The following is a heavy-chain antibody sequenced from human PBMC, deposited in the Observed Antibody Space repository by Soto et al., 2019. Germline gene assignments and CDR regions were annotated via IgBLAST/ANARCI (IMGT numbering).Heavy chain of an antibody. CDR3: VKDFRGGYDWTHD. D-gene: IGHD5-12*01. CDR2: IRGSGGPT. J-gene: IGHJ4*02. Sequence: EVQLLESGGDLVQPWGSLSLSCAASGFTFSNYAMSWVRQAPGQGLEWGSLIRGSGGPTNYADSVKGRFTVSRDNSKNMLFLQMNSLRVEDTAVYYCVKDFRGGYDWTHDWGQGTLVTVSS. CDR1: GFTFSNYA. V-gene: IGHV3-23*01.